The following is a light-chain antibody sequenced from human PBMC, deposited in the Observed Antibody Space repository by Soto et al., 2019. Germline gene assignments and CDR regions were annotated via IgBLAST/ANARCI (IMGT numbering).Light chain of an antibody. CDR2: SAS. J-gene: IGKJ2*01. Sequence: DIQMTQSPSSLAASVGDRVTITCRASQSIRSYLNWYQQKPGKAHKLLLSSASSLQSDVPSRFSGSGSGTDFTLTISSLQPEDFATYYCQQGYNTGTFGQGTKLEIK. CDR3: QQGYNTGT. V-gene: IGKV1-39*01. CDR1: QSIRSY.